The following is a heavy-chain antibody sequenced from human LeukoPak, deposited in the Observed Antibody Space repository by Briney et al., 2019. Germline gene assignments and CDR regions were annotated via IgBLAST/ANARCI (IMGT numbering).Heavy chain of an antibody. J-gene: IGHJ6*03. V-gene: IGHV4-39*01. Sequence: SETLSLTCTVSGGSITSSSYYWGWIRQPPGKGLEWIGSIYYSGSTYYNPSLKSRVTISVDTSKNQFSLKLSTVTAADTAVYYCARTTMVRGVISYYYYYMDVWGKGTTVTISS. D-gene: IGHD3-10*01. CDR1: GGSITSSSYY. CDR3: ARTTMVRGVISYYYYYMDV. CDR2: IYYSGST.